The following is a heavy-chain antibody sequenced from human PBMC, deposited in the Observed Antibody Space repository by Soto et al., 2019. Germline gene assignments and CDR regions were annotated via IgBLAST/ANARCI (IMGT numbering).Heavy chain of an antibody. V-gene: IGHV3-23*01. CDR1: GFTFSSYA. Sequence: GGSLRLSCAASGFTFSSYAMSWVRQAPGKGLEWVSAISGSSGSTYYADSVKGRFTISRDNSKNTLYLQMNSLRAEDTAVYYCAKVPYLWFGPPFDYWGQGTLVTVSS. CDR3: AKVPYLWFGPPFDY. D-gene: IGHD3-10*01. J-gene: IGHJ4*02. CDR2: ISGSSGST.